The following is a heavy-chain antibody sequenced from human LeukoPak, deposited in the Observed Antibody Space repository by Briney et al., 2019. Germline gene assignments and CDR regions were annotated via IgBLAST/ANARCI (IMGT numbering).Heavy chain of an antibody. CDR2: IYSGGST. Sequence: YPGGSLRLSCAASGFIVSRNYMSWVRQAPGKGLEWVSVIYSGGSTYYADSVKGRFTISRDSSKNTLYLQMNSLRPEDTAVYYCSKDYDYGDYAADYWGQGTLVTVSS. J-gene: IGHJ4*02. CDR1: GFIVSRNY. V-gene: IGHV3-66*02. D-gene: IGHD4-17*01. CDR3: SKDYDYGDYAADY.